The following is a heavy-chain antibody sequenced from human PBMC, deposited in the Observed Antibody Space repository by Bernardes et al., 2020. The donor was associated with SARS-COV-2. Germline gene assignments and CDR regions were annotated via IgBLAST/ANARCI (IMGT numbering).Heavy chain of an antibody. CDR1: GFTFETYA. CDR2: ISGRGGST. J-gene: IGHJ6*02. CDR3: AKDLAASTVSTFDYGLDV. Sequence: GGSLRLSCAASGFTFETYAMNWVRQAPGKGLEWVSAISGRGGSTYYEDFLKGRFTISRDNSKNTLYLQMNSLRADDTAVYYCAKDLAASTVSTFDYGLDVWGPGTTVTVSS. D-gene: IGHD4-17*01. V-gene: IGHV3-23*01.